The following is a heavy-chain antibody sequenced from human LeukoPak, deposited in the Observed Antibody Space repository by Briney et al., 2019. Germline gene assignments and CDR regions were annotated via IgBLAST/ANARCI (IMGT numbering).Heavy chain of an antibody. Sequence: SVKVSCKASGGTFSSYAISWVRQAPGQGLEWMGRIIPILGIANYAQEFQGRVTITADKSTSTAYMELSSLRSEDTAVYYCASSGSTIYDCSGGSCYSMDVWGQGTTVTVSS. J-gene: IGHJ6*02. CDR2: IIPILGIA. CDR3: ASSGSTIYDCSGGSCYSMDV. D-gene: IGHD2-15*01. V-gene: IGHV1-69*04. CDR1: GGTFSSYA.